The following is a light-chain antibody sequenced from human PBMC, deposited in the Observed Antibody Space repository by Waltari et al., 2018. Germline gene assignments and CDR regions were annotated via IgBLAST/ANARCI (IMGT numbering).Light chain of an antibody. CDR3: MQGTHWPPWT. CDR2: LTS. CDR1: QSLLHSNGYYY. Sequence: DIVMTQSPLSLSVTPGEPASISCSSSQSLLHSNGYYYLDWYLQKPGQSPQLLMYLTSHRASGAPDRFSGSGSGTDFTLKISRVEAEDVGVYYCMQGTHWPPWTFGQGTKVEIK. J-gene: IGKJ1*01. V-gene: IGKV2-28*01.